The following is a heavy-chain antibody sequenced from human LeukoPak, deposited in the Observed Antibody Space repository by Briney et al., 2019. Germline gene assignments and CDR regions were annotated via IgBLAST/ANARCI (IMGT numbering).Heavy chain of an antibody. V-gene: IGHV3-30-3*01. CDR3: ARDPPSEQWPPLQYFQH. CDR2: ISYVASNK. CDR1: GFTFSSYA. Sequence: PGRSLRLSCAASGFTFSSYAMHWVRQAPGKGLEWVAVISYVASNKYYADSVKGRFTISRDNSKNTLYLQMNSLRTEDTAVYYCARDPPSEQWPPLQYFQHWGQGTLATVSS. D-gene: IGHD6-19*01. J-gene: IGHJ1*01.